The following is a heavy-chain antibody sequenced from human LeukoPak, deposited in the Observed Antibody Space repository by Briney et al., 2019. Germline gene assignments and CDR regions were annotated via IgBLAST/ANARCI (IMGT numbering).Heavy chain of an antibody. V-gene: IGHV3-43*02. CDR3: AKDVAVVAAKNFDH. J-gene: IGHJ4*02. Sequence: TGGSLRLSCAASGFTFDDYAMHWVRQAPGKGLEWVSLIRGDGGSTYYADSVKGRFTISRDNGKNSLFLQMNSLRTDDTALYYCAKDVAVVAAKNFDHWGQGTLVTVSS. CDR2: IRGDGGST. D-gene: IGHD2-21*02. CDR1: GFTFDDYA.